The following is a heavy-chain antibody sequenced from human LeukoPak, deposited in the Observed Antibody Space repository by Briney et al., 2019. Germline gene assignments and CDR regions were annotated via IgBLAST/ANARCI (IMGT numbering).Heavy chain of an antibody. D-gene: IGHD6-19*01. Sequence: PGGSLRLSCAASGFTFSSYAMHWVRQAPGKGLEWVAVISYDGSNKYYADSVKGRFTISRDNSKNTLYLQMNSLRAEDTAAYYCARVREGIAVAATDYWGQGTLVTVSS. CDR1: GFTFSSYA. CDR2: ISYDGSNK. V-gene: IGHV3-30-3*01. J-gene: IGHJ4*02. CDR3: ARVREGIAVAATDY.